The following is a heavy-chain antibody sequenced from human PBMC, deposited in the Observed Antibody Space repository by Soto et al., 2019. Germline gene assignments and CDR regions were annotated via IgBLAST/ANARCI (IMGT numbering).Heavy chain of an antibody. D-gene: IGHD3-3*01. J-gene: IGHJ6*02. CDR2: IYYSGST. Sequence: SDTLSLTRTVSGGAISSYYWSWIRQPPGKGLEWIGYIYYSGSTNYNPSLKSRVTISVDTSKNQFSLKLSSVTAADTAVYYCARGNYDFWSGYYRYYYGMDVWGQGTTVTVSS. CDR3: ARGNYDFWSGYYRYYYGMDV. V-gene: IGHV4-59*07. CDR1: GGAISSYY.